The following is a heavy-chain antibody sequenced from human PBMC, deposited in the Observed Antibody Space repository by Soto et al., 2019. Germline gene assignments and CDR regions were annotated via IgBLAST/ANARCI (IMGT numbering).Heavy chain of an antibody. CDR1: GGSFSSDH. V-gene: IGHV4-59*01. J-gene: IGHJ6*02. Sequence: SETLSLTCNVSGGSFSSDHWGWIRQPPGKGLEWIGKINNSGITNYNPSLKSRATISVDTSKNQFSLKLTSVTAADTAVYYCARDRPCDCSSSNYCYYYGLDVCGQRTTVTVSS. CDR2: INNSGIT. CDR3: ARDRPCDCSSSNYCYYYGLDV. D-gene: IGHD2-2*01.